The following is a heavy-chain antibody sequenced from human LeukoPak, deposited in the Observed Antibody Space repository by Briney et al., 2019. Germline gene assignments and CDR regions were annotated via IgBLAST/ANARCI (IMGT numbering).Heavy chain of an antibody. J-gene: IGHJ4*02. Sequence: GGSLRLSCVASGYTFSKYAMIWVPQAPGKGLEWGSATSATGGSTYNADSVKGRFTISRDNSKKTLYLQMNSLTVEDTAVYYCARGGLDWLLYSQFDYWGQGTLVTASS. V-gene: IGHV3-23*01. CDR3: ARGGLDWLLYSQFDY. CDR1: GYTFSKYA. D-gene: IGHD3-9*01. CDR2: TSATGGST.